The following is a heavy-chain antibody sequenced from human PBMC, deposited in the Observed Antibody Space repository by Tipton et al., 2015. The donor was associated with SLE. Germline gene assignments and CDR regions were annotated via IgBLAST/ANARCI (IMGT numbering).Heavy chain of an antibody. D-gene: IGHD4-11*01. CDR2: IYTSGST. V-gene: IGHV4-38-2*02. CDR3: ARARLQSTHNWFDP. J-gene: IGHJ5*02. Sequence: TLSLTCTVSGYSISSGYYWGWIRQPPGKGLEWIGRIYTSGSTNYNPSLKSRVTISVDTSKNQFSLKLSSVTAADTAVYYCARARLQSTHNWFDPWGQGTLVTVSS. CDR1: GYSISSGYY.